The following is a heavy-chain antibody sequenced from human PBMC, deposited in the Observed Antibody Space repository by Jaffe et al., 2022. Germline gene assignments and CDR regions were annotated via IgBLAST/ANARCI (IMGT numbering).Heavy chain of an antibody. CDR1: GYTFTSYA. Sequence: QVQLVQSGAEVKKPGASVKVSCKASGYTFTSYAMHWVRQAPGQRLEWMGWINAGNGNTKYSQKFQGRVTITRDTSASTAYMELSSLRSEDTAVYYCARGQLSGYSSSWDDAFDIWGQGTMVTVSS. CDR3: ARGQLSGYSSSWDDAFDI. D-gene: IGHD6-13*01. CDR2: INAGNGNT. V-gene: IGHV1-3*01. J-gene: IGHJ3*02.